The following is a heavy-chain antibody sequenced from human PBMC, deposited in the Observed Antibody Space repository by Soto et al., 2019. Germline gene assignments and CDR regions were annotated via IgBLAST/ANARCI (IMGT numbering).Heavy chain of an antibody. V-gene: IGHV4-34*01. CDR2: INHSGST. Sequence: TSETLSLTCAVYGGSFSGYHWSWIRQPPGKGLEWIGEINHSGSTNYNPSLKSRVTISVDTSKNQFSLKLSSVTAADTAVYYCARGKGLRPHYYYYYGMDVWGQGTTVTVSS. J-gene: IGHJ6*02. D-gene: IGHD5-12*01. CDR3: ARGKGLRPHYYYYYGMDV. CDR1: GGSFSGYH.